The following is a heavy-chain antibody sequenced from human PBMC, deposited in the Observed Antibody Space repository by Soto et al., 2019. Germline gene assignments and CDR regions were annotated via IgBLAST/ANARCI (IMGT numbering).Heavy chain of an antibody. D-gene: IGHD3-10*01. CDR1: GFTFTSYT. V-gene: IGHV3-23*01. CDR3: AKSWFGEEY. CDR2: ITVSGADT. Sequence: PGGSLRLSCAASGFTFTSYTMSWVRQAPGKGLEWVSSITVSGADTHYADSVKGRFTISRDNSKNTLYLQMNSLRADDSAVYYCAKSWFGEEYWGRGTLVTVSS. J-gene: IGHJ4*02.